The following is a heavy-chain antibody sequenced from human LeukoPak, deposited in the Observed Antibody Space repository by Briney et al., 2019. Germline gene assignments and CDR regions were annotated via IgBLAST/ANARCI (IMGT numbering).Heavy chain of an antibody. J-gene: IGHJ4*02. Sequence: GGSLRLSCAASGFTFSSYTMTWVRQAPGKGLEWVSAISGRGGDTYYADSMKGRFTISKDNAKNTVYLQMNSLRAEDTAVYYCVSFYETYWGRGTLVTVSS. D-gene: IGHD2/OR15-2a*01. CDR1: GFTFSSYT. CDR2: ISGRGGDT. CDR3: VSFYETY. V-gene: IGHV3-23*01.